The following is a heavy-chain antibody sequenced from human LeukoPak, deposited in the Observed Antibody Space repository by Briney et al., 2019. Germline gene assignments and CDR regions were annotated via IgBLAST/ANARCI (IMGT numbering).Heavy chain of an antibody. J-gene: IGHJ4*02. D-gene: IGHD2-15*01. CDR2: ISTSSSYI. V-gene: IGHV3-21*04. Sequence: GGSLRLSCAASGFTFSSYCMNWVRQAPGKGLEWVSSISTSSSYIYYADSVKGRFTISRDNAKNSLYLQMNSLRAEDTAVYYCAKEFCSGGSCNLDYWGQGTLVTVSS. CDR1: GFTFSSYC. CDR3: AKEFCSGGSCNLDY.